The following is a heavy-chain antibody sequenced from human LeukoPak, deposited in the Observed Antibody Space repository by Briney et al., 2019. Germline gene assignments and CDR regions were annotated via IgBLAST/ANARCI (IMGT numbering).Heavy chain of an antibody. J-gene: IGHJ4*02. CDR1: GFTFDDYV. Sequence: GGSLRLSCAASGFTFDDYVMHWVRQAPGKGLEWVSGISWNSDSIAYADSVKRRFTISRDSAKNSLYLQINSLRAEDTASYYCAKGYSGSYAGVDYWGQGTLVTVSS. CDR3: AKGYSGSYAGVDY. D-gene: IGHD1-26*01. V-gene: IGHV3-9*01. CDR2: ISWNSDSI.